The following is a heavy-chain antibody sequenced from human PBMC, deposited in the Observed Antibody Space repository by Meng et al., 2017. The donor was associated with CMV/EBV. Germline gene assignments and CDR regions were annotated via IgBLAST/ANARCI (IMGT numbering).Heavy chain of an antibody. D-gene: IGHD3-9*01. Sequence: SGFTFHKYSMHWVRQAPGKGLELVSLISWDGSSTYYADSVKGRFTISRDNSKKSLYLQMNSLRSNDSALYYCAKQTEEYDILTGLHSWGQGTLVTVSS. CDR1: GFTFHKYS. J-gene: IGHJ4*02. V-gene: IGHV3-43*01. CDR3: AKQTEEYDILTGLHS. CDR2: ISWDGSST.